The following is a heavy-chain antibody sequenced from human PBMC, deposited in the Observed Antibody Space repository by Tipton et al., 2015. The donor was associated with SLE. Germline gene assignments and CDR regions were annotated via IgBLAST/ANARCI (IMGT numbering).Heavy chain of an antibody. D-gene: IGHD3-16*01. J-gene: IGHJ5*02. CDR3: AREIGLGTFGIRFDP. CDR2: IYYPGTT. Sequence: TLSLTCTVSGGSIYSSYCTWIRQPPGRGLEYIGYIYYPGTTDYNPSLRSRVTMSQDTSKNQFSLKLHSVTAADTAVYYCAREIGLGTFGIRFDPWGQGTLVTVSS. V-gene: IGHV4-59*12. CDR1: GGSIYSSY.